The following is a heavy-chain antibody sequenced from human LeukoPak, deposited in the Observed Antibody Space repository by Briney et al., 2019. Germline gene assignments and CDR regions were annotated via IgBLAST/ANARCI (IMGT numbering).Heavy chain of an antibody. J-gene: IGHJ4*02. Sequence: GGSLRLSCAASGFTFSSYAMSWVRQAPGKGLEWVSAISGSGGSTYYADSVKGRFTISRDNSKNTLYLQMNSLRAEDTAVYYCARQLGYCSGGSCPNDYWGQGTLVTVSS. CDR1: GFTFSSYA. V-gene: IGHV3-23*01. CDR3: ARQLGYCSGGSCPNDY. CDR2: ISGSGGST. D-gene: IGHD2-15*01.